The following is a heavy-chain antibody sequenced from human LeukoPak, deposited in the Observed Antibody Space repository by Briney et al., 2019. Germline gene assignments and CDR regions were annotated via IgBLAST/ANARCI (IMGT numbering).Heavy chain of an antibody. Sequence: GGSLRLSCAASGFTFSSYWMDWVRQAPGKGLVWVSRIHPDGKNTAYADSVKGRFTISRDNARNTLFLQMNSLRTEDAAVYYCATYVDTVRYDAFDVWGQGTMVTVSS. J-gene: IGHJ3*01. CDR3: ATYVDTVRYDAFDV. CDR2: IHPDGKNT. D-gene: IGHD5-18*01. V-gene: IGHV3-74*01. CDR1: GFTFSSYW.